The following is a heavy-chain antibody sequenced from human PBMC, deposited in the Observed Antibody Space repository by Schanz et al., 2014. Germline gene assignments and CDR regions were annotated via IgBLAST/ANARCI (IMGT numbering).Heavy chain of an antibody. Sequence: QVQLQEPGPGLVKPSQTLSLTCAVSGGSISSGGYTWSWIRQAPGGGLEWIGYIYYRGTTHYNPSLESRVTISIDKSTDQFSLKMTSLTAADTAVYFCARVGGGILTSWYSLDSWGQGTLVTVSS. J-gene: IGHJ4*02. D-gene: IGHD2-8*02. V-gene: IGHV4-30-4*07. CDR2: IYYRGTT. CDR3: ARVGGGILTSWYSLDS. CDR1: GGSISSGGYT.